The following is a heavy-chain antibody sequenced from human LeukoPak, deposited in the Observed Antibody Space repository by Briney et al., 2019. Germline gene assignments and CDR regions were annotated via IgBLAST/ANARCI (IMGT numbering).Heavy chain of an antibody. J-gene: IGHJ4*02. Sequence: GGSLTLSCAVSGFILSSYWMTWVRHAPGKGLEWVANIKQDGSEKNYVDSVKGRFTISRDNAKNSLYLQMSSLRADDTAVYYCARQTERDAYNRYWGQGTLVTVSS. CDR1: GFILSSYW. CDR2: IKQDGSEK. CDR3: ARQTERDAYNRY. V-gene: IGHV3-7*05. D-gene: IGHD5-24*01.